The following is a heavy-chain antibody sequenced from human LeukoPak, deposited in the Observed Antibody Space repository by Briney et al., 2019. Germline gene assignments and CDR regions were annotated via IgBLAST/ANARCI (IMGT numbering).Heavy chain of an antibody. CDR3: ARQGHYGSGDYLFYY. J-gene: IGHJ4*02. CDR2: IYWVDDK. Sequence: SGPTLATPQPTHTLTSTFSGFSLSTSEVGVGWIRQPPGKALEGLALIYWVDDKRYSASLKSRLTITKDTSKNQVVLTMTNMDPVDTATYYCARQGHYGSGDYLFYYWVEGTLVTVCS. D-gene: IGHD3-10*01. CDR1: GFSLSTSEVG. V-gene: IGHV2-5*02.